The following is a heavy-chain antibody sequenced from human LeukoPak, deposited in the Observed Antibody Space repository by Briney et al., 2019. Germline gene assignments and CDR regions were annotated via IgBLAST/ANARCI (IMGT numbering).Heavy chain of an antibody. D-gene: IGHD1-26*01. CDR2: ISGTGGST. CDR3: AKDQSRVGASDPFDY. J-gene: IGHJ4*02. Sequence: GGSLRLSCAASGFTFSSFAMTWIRQAPGKGLEWVSGISGTGGSTYYADSVKGRFTNSRENSINTVFLEMNSLRAEDTAIYYCAKDQSRVGASDPFDYWGQGILVTVSP. CDR1: GFTFSSFA. V-gene: IGHV3-23*01.